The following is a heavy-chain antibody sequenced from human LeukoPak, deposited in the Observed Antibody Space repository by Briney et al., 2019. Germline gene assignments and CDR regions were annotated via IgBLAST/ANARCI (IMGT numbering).Heavy chain of an antibody. CDR3: ALGQIIDY. CDR2: ISYDGSNK. Sequence: SGGSLRLSCAASGFTFSSYAMHWVRQAPGKGLEWVAVISYDGSNKYYADSVKGRFTISRDNSKNTLYLQMNSLRAEDTAVYYCALGQIIDYWGQGTLVTVSS. J-gene: IGHJ4*02. D-gene: IGHD3-16*01. CDR1: GFTFSSYA. V-gene: IGHV3-30*04.